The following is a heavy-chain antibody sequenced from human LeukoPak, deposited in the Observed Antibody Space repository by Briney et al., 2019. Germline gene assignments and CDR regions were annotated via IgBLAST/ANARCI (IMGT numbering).Heavy chain of an antibody. CDR1: GGSISSYY. V-gene: IGHV4-59*01. J-gene: IGHJ3*02. CDR2: LFYSGST. D-gene: IGHD5/OR15-5a*01. CDR3: ARASVYRYVFDI. Sequence: SETLSLTCTVSGGSISSYYWSWIRRPPGKGLEWIGYLFYSGSTNYNPSLKSRVTISVDTSKNQFSLKLSSVTAADTAVYYCARASVYRYVFDIWGQGAMVTVSS.